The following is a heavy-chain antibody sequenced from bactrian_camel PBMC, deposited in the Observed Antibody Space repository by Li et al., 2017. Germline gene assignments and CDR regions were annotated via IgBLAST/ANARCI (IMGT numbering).Heavy chain of an antibody. V-gene: IGHV3S40*01. J-gene: IGHJ4*01. CDR2: VEPNSGRT. Sequence: VQLVESGGGSVQTGGSLSLSCKVSKDATNNYRMSWFRQAPGKEREGIATVEPNSGRTYYADSVKGRYTISQDKGKNMVYLQMNSLKPDDSGTYYCAYESGTTPDLCRRRGPGGYFGQGTQVTVS. CDR1: KDATNNYR. D-gene: IGHD7*01.